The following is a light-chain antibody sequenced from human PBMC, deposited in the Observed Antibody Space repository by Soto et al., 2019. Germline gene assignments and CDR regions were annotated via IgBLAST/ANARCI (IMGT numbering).Light chain of an antibody. CDR3: QQTL. CDR2: AAS. V-gene: IGKV1-9*01. Sequence: DIQLTQSPSFLSASVGDRVTITCRASQGISSYLAWYQQKPGKAPKLLIYAASTLQSGVPSRFSGGGSGTEFTLTISSLQPEDFATYYCQQTLFGQGTRLEIK. CDR1: QGISSY. J-gene: IGKJ5*01.